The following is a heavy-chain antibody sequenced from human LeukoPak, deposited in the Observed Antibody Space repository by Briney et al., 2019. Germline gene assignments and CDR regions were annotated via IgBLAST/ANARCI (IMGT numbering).Heavy chain of an antibody. Sequence: SETLSLTCTVSGGSISSGGYYWSWIRQPPGKGLEWIGYIYHSGSTYYNPSLKSRVTISVDRSKNQFSLKLSSVTAADTAVYYCARGPQVVGATDPTFQHWGQGTLVTVSS. CDR3: ARGPQVVGATDPTFQH. CDR1: GGSISSGGYY. V-gene: IGHV4-30-2*01. CDR2: IYHSGST. J-gene: IGHJ1*01. D-gene: IGHD1-26*01.